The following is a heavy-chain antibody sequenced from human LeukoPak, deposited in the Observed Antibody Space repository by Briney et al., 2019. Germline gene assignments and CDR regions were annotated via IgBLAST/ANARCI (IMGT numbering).Heavy chain of an antibody. CDR1: GGSISSYY. V-gene: IGHV4-59*01. CDR2: VYYIGTT. CDR3: ARNTSSSPWFDP. Sequence: SETLSLTCTVSGGSISSYYWGWIRQAPGKGLEWIGNVYYIGTTTYNSSLQSRVTISVDTSKNQFSLEMASVTPEDTALYYCARNTSSSPWFDPWGQGTLVIVSS. J-gene: IGHJ5*02. D-gene: IGHD6-6*01.